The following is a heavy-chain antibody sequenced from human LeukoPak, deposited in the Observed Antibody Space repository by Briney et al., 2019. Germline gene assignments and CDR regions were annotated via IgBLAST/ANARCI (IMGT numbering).Heavy chain of an antibody. CDR1: GCSISSGGYY. CDR3: ASLYYYDSSGYSRHGAFDI. J-gene: IGHJ3*02. V-gene: IGHV4-31*03. D-gene: IGHD3-22*01. CDR2: IYYSGST. Sequence: AQTLSLTCTVSGCSISSGGYYWSWLRQHPGKGLEWIGYIYYSGSTYYNPSLKSRVTISVDTSKNQYSLKLSSVTAADTAVYYCASLYYYDSSGYSRHGAFDIWGQGTMVTVSS.